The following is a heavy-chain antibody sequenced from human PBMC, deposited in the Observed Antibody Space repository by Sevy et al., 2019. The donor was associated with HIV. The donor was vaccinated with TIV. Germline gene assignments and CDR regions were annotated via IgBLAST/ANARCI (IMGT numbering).Heavy chain of an antibody. CDR1: GFTFSSYG. D-gene: IGHD6-6*01. J-gene: IGHJ6*04. V-gene: IGHV3-48*02. CDR2: ISSSIITI. Sequence: GGSLRLSCAASGFTFSSYGMNWVRQAPGKGLEWVSYISSSIITIYYADSVKGRFTISRDNAKNSLYLQMNSRRDEGTAVDYCARVRAARLGGNYGMDVWGKGTTVTVSS. CDR3: ARVRAARLGGNYGMDV.